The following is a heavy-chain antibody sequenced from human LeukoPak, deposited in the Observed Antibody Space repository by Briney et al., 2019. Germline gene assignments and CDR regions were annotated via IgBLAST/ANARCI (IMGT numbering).Heavy chain of an antibody. J-gene: IGHJ4*02. CDR3: ARVGATFFDY. D-gene: IGHD1-26*01. V-gene: IGHV4-31*03. Sequence: SEILSLTCTVSGGSISSDGYYWSWIRQHPGKVLVWIGYIYYSGSTYYNPSLKSRVTISVDTSKNQFSLKLSSVTAADTAVYYWARVGATFFDYWGQGTLVTVSS. CDR2: IYYSGST. CDR1: GGSISSDGYY.